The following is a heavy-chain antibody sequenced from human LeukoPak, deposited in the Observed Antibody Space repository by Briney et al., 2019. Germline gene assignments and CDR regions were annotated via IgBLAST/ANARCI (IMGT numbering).Heavy chain of an antibody. CDR1: GGSISSSSYY. V-gene: IGHV4-39*01. Sequence: PSETLSLTCTVSGGSISSSSYYWGWIRQPPGRGLERIGSIYYSGSTYYNPSLKSRVTISVDTSKNQFSLKLSSVTAADTAVYYCVARGISAADPVDYWGQGTLVTVSS. CDR3: VARGISAADPVDY. CDR2: IYYSGST. J-gene: IGHJ4*02. D-gene: IGHD6-13*01.